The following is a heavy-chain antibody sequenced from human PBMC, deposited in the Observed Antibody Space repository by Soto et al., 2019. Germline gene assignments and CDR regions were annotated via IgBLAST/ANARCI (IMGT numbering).Heavy chain of an antibody. Sequence: PGESLKISCKGSGYSFTSYWIGWARQMPGKGLEWMGIIYPGDSDTGYSPSFQGQVTISADKSISTAYLQWSSLKASDTAMYYCARTAAAGKYYNGMDVWGQGTTVTVS. CDR2: IYPGDSDT. D-gene: IGHD6-13*01. CDR1: GYSFTSYW. J-gene: IGHJ6*02. CDR3: ARTAAAGKYYNGMDV. V-gene: IGHV5-51*01.